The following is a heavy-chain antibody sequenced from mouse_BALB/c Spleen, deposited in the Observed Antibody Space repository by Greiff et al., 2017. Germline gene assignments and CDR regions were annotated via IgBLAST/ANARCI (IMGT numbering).Heavy chain of an antibody. CDR1: GYTFTNYW. CDR3: ARKGEVPLAY. CDR2: IYPGGGYI. V-gene: IGHV1-63*02. D-gene: IGHD2-14*01. J-gene: IGHJ3*01. Sequence: QVQLQHSGAGLVRPGTSVKMSFKAAGYTFTNYWVGLVKPRPGHGLEWIGDIYPGGGYINYNEKFKGKATLTADTSSRTAYMQLSSLTSEDSAIYYCARKGEVPLAYWGQGTLVTVSA.